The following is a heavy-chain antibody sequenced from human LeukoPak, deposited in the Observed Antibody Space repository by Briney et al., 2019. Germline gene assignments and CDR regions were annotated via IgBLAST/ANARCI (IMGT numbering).Heavy chain of an antibody. V-gene: IGHV1-69*04. CDR1: GGTFSSYA. Sequence: GSSVKVSCKASGGTFSSYAISWVRQAPGQGLEWMGRITPILGIANYAQKFQGRVTITADKSTSTAYMELSSLRSEDTAVYYCARVRGGYDLAFLDYWGQGTLVTVSS. CDR2: ITPILGIA. D-gene: IGHD5-12*01. CDR3: ARVRGGYDLAFLDY. J-gene: IGHJ4*02.